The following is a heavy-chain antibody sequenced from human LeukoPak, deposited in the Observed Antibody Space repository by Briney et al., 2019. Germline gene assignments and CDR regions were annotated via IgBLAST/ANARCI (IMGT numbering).Heavy chain of an antibody. J-gene: IGHJ5*02. CDR2: INPYSGGT. CDR1: GYTFPGYY. Sequence: GAAVKVSCKASGYTFPGYYMHCVRQAAGQRLEWMGWINPYSGGTKYAQNFQGRVTMTRDPSISTAYMELSRLRSDDTASYYCARDSSSWGSLYYFDPWGQGTLVTVSS. D-gene: IGHD2-2*01. CDR3: ARDSSSWGSLYYFDP. V-gene: IGHV1-2*02.